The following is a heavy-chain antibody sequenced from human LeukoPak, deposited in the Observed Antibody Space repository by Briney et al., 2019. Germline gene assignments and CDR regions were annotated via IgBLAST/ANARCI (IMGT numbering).Heavy chain of an antibody. J-gene: IGHJ4*02. CDR3: ARQDILTGYYGVDY. CDR2: IKHDGSFT. V-gene: IGHV3-74*01. D-gene: IGHD3-9*01. CDR1: VFAFGSCW. Sequence: QPGGPLRLSCGASVFAFGSCWVHWVRRAPGKGLVGVSRIKHDGSFTNDEDSVKGRFTISRDNAKNTLYLQMDSLRAEDTAVYYCARQDILTGYYGVDYWGQGTLVTVSS.